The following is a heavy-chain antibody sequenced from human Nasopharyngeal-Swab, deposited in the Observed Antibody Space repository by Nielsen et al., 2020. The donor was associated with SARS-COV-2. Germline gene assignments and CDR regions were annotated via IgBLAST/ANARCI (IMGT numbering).Heavy chain of an antibody. J-gene: IGHJ4*02. CDR1: GGSISSYY. D-gene: IGHD5-24*01. CDR2: ISYSGST. V-gene: IGHV4-59*08. CDR3: ARRQGGWLQAVHYFDY. Sequence: SETLSLTCTVSGGSISSYYWCWIRQPPGKGLEWIGYISYSGSTHYNPSLKSRVTISVDTSKNQFSLKLSPVTAADTAVYYCARRQGGWLQAVHYFDYWGQGTLVTVSS.